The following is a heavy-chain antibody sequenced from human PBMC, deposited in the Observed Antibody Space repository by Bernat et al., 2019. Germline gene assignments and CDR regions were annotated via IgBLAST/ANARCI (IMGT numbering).Heavy chain of an antibody. J-gene: IGHJ4*02. V-gene: IGHV3-21*01. CDR2: ISSSSSYI. CDR3: AREGYSYGWAFDY. CDR1: GFTFSSYS. Sequence: EVQLVESGGGLVKPGGSLRLSCAASGFTFSSYSMNWVRQAPGKGLEWVSSISSSSSYIYYADSVKGRFTISRDNAKNSLYLQMNSLRAEDTAVYYCAREGYSYGWAFDYWGQGTLVTVSS. D-gene: IGHD5-18*01.